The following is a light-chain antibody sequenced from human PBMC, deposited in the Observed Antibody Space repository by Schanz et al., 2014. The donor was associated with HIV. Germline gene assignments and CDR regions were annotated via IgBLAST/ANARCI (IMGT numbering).Light chain of an antibody. CDR2: EVS. V-gene: IGLV2-8*01. Sequence: QSVLTQPPSASGSPGQSVTISCTGTSSDVGGYNSVSWYQHHPGKAPKLLIYEVSRRASGVPDRFSGSKSGNTASLTVSGLQAEDGDVYYCTSHAGSNNLVFGGGTKLTVL. CDR3: TSHAGSNNLV. CDR1: SSDVGGYNS. J-gene: IGLJ2*01.